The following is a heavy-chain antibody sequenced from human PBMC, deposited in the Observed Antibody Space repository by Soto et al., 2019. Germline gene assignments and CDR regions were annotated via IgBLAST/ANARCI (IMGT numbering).Heavy chain of an antibody. J-gene: IGHJ6*02. V-gene: IGHV3-23*01. CDR3: APMGV. CDR2: IGGSDNRT. CDR1: GFTFSSYA. Sequence: EVQLLESGGGLVQPGGSLRLSSAASGFTFSSYAMSWVRQAPGKGLEWVSAIGGSDNRTYYADSVKGRFTISRDNSKNTLYLQMSSLRADDTAVYYCAPMGVWGQGTTVTVSS.